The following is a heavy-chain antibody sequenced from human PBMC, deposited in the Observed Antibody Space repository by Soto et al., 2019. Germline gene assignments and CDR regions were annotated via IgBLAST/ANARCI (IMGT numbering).Heavy chain of an antibody. CDR3: ARDGYFEY. Sequence: QVQLVQSGAEVKKPGASVKVSCKASGYSFTSYGIAWVRQAPGKGLEWRGWVSADNGNTKYAQKVQGRVTMTTNTFRSTAYMELRSLRSDDTAVYYCARDGYFEYWGQGTLVTVSS. CDR2: VSADNGNT. V-gene: IGHV1-18*01. CDR1: GYSFTSYG. J-gene: IGHJ4*02.